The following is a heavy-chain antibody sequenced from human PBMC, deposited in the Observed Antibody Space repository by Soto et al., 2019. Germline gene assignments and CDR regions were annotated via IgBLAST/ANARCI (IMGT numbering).Heavy chain of an antibody. CDR2: IWYDGSNK. CDR1: GFTFSSYG. Sequence: GGSLRLSCAASGFTFSSYGMHWVRQAPGKGLEWVAVIWYDGSNKYYADSVKGRFTISRDNSKNTLYLQMNSLRAEDTAVYYCAREGLPAAIMGAYAFDISGQGTMGTVSS. V-gene: IGHV3-33*01. D-gene: IGHD2-2*01. J-gene: IGHJ3*02. CDR3: AREGLPAAIMGAYAFDI.